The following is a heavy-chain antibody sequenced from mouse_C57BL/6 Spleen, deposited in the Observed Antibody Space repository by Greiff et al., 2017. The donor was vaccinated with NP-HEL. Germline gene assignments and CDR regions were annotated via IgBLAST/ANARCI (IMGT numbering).Heavy chain of an antibody. V-gene: IGHV1-81*01. D-gene: IGHD1-1*01. J-gene: IGHJ1*03. CDR2: IYPRSGNT. CDR3: AREHRLVGEYWYFDV. CDR1: GYTFTSYG. Sequence: VQLQQSGAELARPGASVKLSCKASGYTFTSYGISWVKQRTGQGLEWIGEIYPRSGNTYYNEKFKGKATLTADKSSSTAYMELRSLTSEDSAVYCCAREHRLVGEYWYFDVWGTGTTVTVSS.